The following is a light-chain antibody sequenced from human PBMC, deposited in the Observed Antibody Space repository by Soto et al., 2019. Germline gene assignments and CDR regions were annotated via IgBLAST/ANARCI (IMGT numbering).Light chain of an antibody. V-gene: IGKV1-39*01. CDR3: QQSYCPPWT. Sequence: DIQMTQSPSSLSASVGDRVTITCRASQSISTYLNWYQQKPGKAPEFLIYSASSLQSGVPSRFSGSGSGTHFTLTINSLQHEDFATYYCQQSYCPPWTFGQGTKVEVK. CDR2: SAS. J-gene: IGKJ1*01. CDR1: QSISTY.